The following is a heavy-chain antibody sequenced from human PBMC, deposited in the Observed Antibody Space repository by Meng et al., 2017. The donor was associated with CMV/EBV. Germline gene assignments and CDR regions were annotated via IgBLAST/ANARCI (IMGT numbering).Heavy chain of an antibody. CDR3: ARDMVVPATASYYFDY. CDR1: GFTFSSYS. CDR2: ISSSSSTI. J-gene: IGHJ4*02. V-gene: IGHV3-48*04. Sequence: GGSLRLSCAASGFTFSSYSMNWVRQAPGKGLEWVSYISSSSSTIYYADSVKGRFTISRDNAKNSLYLQMNSLRAEDTAVYYCARDMVVPATASYYFDYWGQGTLVTVSS. D-gene: IGHD2-2*01.